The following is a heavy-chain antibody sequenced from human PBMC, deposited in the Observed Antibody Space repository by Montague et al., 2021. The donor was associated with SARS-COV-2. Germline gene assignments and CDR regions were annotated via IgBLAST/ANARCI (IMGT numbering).Heavy chain of an antibody. J-gene: IGHJ4*02. CDR2: TCYRSEWYS. Sequence: CAISGDSVSIHRLRCSWIRHSPSRRPEWLGVTCYRSEWYSDSAPSVRGRLTVNPDASKNEFSLELNYVTPEDTAVYYCVRYSGWFCFDFWGQGTLVTVSS. CDR1: GDSVSIHRLR. V-gene: IGHV6-1*01. D-gene: IGHD6-19*01. CDR3: VRYSGWFCFDF.